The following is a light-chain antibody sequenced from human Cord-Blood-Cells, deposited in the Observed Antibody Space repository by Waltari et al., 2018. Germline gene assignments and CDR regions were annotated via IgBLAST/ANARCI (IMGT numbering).Light chain of an antibody. V-gene: IGLV2-11*01. CDR1: SSAVGGYNY. CDR3: CSYAGSYTLV. J-gene: IGLJ3*02. Sequence: QSALTQPLSVSGSPGQSVTISCTGTSSAVGGYNYVSWYQQHPGKAPKLMIYDVSKRPSGVPDRFSGSKSGNTASLTISGLQAEDEADYYCCSYAGSYTLVFGGGTKLTVL. CDR2: DVS.